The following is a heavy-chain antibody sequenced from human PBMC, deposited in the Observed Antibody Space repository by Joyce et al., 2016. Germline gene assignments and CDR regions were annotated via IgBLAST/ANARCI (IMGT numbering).Heavy chain of an antibody. CDR1: GYTFTDYY. CDR3: ARGDLRTSSPLFWYFAL. V-gene: IGHV1-2*02. D-gene: IGHD2-2*01. Sequence: QVQLVQSGAEVKKPGASVKVCCKASGYTFTDYYIHWVRRAPGQGLEWMGGINLSSGCTENPQKFQGRVTRTRDTSIRTAYMELTGLRSDDTAVYYCARGDLRTSSPLFWYFALWGRGTLVTVSS. J-gene: IGHJ2*01. CDR2: INLSSGCT.